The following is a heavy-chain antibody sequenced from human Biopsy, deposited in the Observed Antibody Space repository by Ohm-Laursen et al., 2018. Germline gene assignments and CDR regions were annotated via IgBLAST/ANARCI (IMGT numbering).Heavy chain of an antibody. CDR3: ARPTNARAGGAPFDI. J-gene: IGHJ3*02. V-gene: IGHV3-33*01. CDR2: LWYDGTNK. D-gene: IGHD1-1*01. Sequence: RLSCTASGFSFSSYGMHWVRQAPGKGLEWVAVLWYDGTNKYYADSVKGRSTISRDNSKNTLYLQMNSLRAEDTAMYYCARPTNARAGGAPFDIWGQGTMVTVSS. CDR1: GFSFSSYG.